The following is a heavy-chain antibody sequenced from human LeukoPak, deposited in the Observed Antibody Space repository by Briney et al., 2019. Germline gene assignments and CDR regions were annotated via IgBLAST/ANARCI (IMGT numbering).Heavy chain of an antibody. CDR2: ISGRSSTI. CDR1: AFIFSDYR. Sequence: GGSLRLSCAASAFIFSDYRMNWVRQAPGKGLEWISYISGRSSTIYYADSVRGRFTISRDNAKNSMYLQMNSLRAEDTAVYYCARDRLTSGSYFFDYWGQGTLVTVSS. D-gene: IGHD1-26*01. CDR3: ARDRLTSGSYFFDY. V-gene: IGHV3-48*01. J-gene: IGHJ4*02.